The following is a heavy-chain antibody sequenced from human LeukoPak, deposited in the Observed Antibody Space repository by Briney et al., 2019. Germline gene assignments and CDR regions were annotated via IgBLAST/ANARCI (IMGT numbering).Heavy chain of an antibody. V-gene: IGHV4-59*01. CDR2: IYYSGST. CDR1: GGSISSYY. D-gene: IGHD3-10*01. Sequence: KPSETLSLTCTVSGGSISSYYWSWIRQPPGKGLEWIGYIYYSGSTNYNPSLKSRVTISVDTSKNQFSLKLSSVTAADTAVYYCARVVRANDAFDIWGQGTMVTVSS. J-gene: IGHJ3*02. CDR3: ARVVRANDAFDI.